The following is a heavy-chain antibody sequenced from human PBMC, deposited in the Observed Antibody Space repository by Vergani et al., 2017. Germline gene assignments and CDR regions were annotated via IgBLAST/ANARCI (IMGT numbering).Heavy chain of an antibody. CDR3: ARVGRWLQLSLHAFDI. V-gene: IGHV1-18*04. J-gene: IGHJ3*02. D-gene: IGHD5-24*01. Sequence: QVQLVQSGAEVKKPGASVKVSCKASGYTFTSYGISWVRQAPGQGLEWMGWISAYNGNTNYAQKLQGRVTITADESTSTAYMELSSLRSEDTAVYYCARVGRWLQLSLHAFDIWGQGTMVTVSS. CDR2: ISAYNGNT. CDR1: GYTFTSYG.